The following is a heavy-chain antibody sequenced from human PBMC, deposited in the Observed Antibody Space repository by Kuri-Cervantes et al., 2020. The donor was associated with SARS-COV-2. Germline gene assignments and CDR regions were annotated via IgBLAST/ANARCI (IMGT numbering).Heavy chain of an antibody. V-gene: IGHV4-59*01. J-gene: IGHJ5*02. D-gene: IGHD3-3*01. CDR2: IYYSGST. Sequence: SETLSPTSTVPGGSISSYYWSWIRQPPGKGLEWIGYIYYSGSTNYNPSLKSRVTISVDTSKNQFSLKLSSVTAADTAVYYCARFPARVLRFLQDGVWFDPWGQGTLVTVSS. CDR3: ARFPARVLRFLQDGVWFDP. CDR1: GGSISSYY.